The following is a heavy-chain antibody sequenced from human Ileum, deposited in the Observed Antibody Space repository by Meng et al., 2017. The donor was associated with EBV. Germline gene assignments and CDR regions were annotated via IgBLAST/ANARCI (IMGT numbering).Heavy chain of an antibody. J-gene: IGHJ4*02. CDR2: FYEGTT. D-gene: IGHD1-26*01. CDR1: GVSISGNY. CDR3: AKGGQWDPLDS. V-gene: IGHV4-59*01. Sequence: QVQLQESGPGLVKPSGNLSLTCDVSGVSISGNYWSWIRQSPVKGLEWIGFFYEGTTNYNPSLKSRVTIAAGPANNQISLRLSSVTSADTAVYYCAKGGQWDPLDSWGRGILVTVSS.